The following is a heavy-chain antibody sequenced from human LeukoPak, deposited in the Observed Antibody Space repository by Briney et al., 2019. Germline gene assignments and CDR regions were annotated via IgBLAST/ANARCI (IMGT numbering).Heavy chain of an antibody. CDR2: IGGSGGST. CDR3: ANSIAAAGV. CDR1: GFSFSSYA. Sequence: PGGSLRLSCAASGFSFSSYAMSWVRQAPGKGLEWVSAIGGSGGSTYYADSVKGRFTISRDNSKNTLYLQMNSLRAEDTAVYYCANSIAAAGVWGQGTTVTVSS. V-gene: IGHV3-23*01. D-gene: IGHD6-13*01. J-gene: IGHJ6*02.